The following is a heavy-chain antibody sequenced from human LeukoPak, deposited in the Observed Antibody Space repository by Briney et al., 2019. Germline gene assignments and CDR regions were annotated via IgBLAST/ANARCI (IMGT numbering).Heavy chain of an antibody. D-gene: IGHD3-22*01. V-gene: IGHV5-51*01. CDR3: ARRSYDSSVYYRYMYYFDY. CDR1: GYSFTTNW. CDR2: IYPGDSDT. Sequence: GESLKISCKGSGYSFTTNWIGRVRQMPGKGLEWMGIIYPGDSDTRYSPSFQGQVTISVDKSISTAYLQWSSLKASDTAMYYCARRSYDSSVYYRYMYYFDYWGQGTLVTVSS. J-gene: IGHJ4*02.